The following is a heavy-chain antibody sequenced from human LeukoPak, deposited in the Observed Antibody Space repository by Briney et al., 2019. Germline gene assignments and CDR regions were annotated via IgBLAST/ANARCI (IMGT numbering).Heavy chain of an antibody. V-gene: IGHV3-74*01. CDR3: ARGFCSSIGCATGWKFDY. CDR1: GFALSSYW. CDR2: INTDGTTT. Sequence: GGSLRLSCAASGFALSSYWMHWVRQDPGKGLVWVSRINTDGTTTVYADSVRGRFTISRDNSKNTLYLQMNSLRAEDTAVYYCARGFCSSIGCATGWKFDYWGQGTLVTVSS. J-gene: IGHJ4*02. D-gene: IGHD2-2*01.